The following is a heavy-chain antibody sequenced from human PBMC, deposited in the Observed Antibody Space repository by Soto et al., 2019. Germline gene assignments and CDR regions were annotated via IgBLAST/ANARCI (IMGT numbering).Heavy chain of an antibody. V-gene: IGHV3-48*01. CDR3: ARDREGDGYNFDC. D-gene: IGHD5-12*01. CDR2: ISSSSNII. J-gene: IGHJ4*02. Sequence: QLVESGGGLVQPGGSLRLSCAASGFTFSGYSMNWVRQAPGKGLQWVSYISSSSNIIHYADSVKGRFTISRDNAKNSLYLQMNSLRAEDTAVYYCARDREGDGYNFDCWGQGTLVTLSS. CDR1: GFTFSGYS.